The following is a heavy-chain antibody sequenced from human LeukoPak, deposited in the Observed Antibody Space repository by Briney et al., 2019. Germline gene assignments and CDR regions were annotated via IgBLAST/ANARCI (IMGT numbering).Heavy chain of an antibody. CDR3: AKSILEWTIDY. CDR2: ISGSGGST. Sequence: GGSLRLSCAASGFTFSDYYMSWIRQAPGNGLEWVSAISGSGGSTYYADSVKGRFTISRDNSKNTQYLQMNSLRAEDTAVYYCAKSILEWTIDYWGQGTLVTVSS. V-gene: IGHV3-23*01. J-gene: IGHJ4*02. CDR1: GFTFSDYY. D-gene: IGHD3-3*01.